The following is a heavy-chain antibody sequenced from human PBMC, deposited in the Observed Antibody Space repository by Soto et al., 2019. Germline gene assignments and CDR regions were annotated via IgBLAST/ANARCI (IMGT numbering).Heavy chain of an antibody. D-gene: IGHD6-19*01. CDR1: GFSLSTSGVG. V-gene: IGHV2-5*01. CDR2: IYWNGDK. J-gene: IGHJ4*02. CDR3: AHRPSGWFLFDY. Sequence: QITLKESGPTLVKPTQTLTLTCTFSGFSLSTSGVGVGWIRQSPGKALQWLAPIYWNGDKRYNQSLKTRLTITKDTSKSQVVLTLTNMDPVDTATYYCAHRPSGWFLFDYWGQGTLVTVSS.